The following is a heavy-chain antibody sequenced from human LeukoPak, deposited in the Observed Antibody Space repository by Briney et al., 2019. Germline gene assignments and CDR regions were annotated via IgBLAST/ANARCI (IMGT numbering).Heavy chain of an antibody. CDR1: GYTFTGYY. Sequence: ASVKVSCKASGYTFTGYYMHWLRQAPGQGLEWMGWINPNSGGTNYAQKFQGRVTMTRDTSISTAYMELSRLRSDDTAVYYWAKDSRNWSRFFTWGQGTLVTVSS. J-gene: IGHJ4*02. CDR3: AKDSRNWSRFFT. CDR2: INPNSGGT. V-gene: IGHV1-2*02. D-gene: IGHD1-1*01.